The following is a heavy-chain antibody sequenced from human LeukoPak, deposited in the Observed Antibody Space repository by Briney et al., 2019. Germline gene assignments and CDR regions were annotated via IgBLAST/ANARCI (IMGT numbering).Heavy chain of an antibody. D-gene: IGHD3-10*01. CDR1: GDSVSSNSAA. V-gene: IGHV6-1*01. CDR2: TYYRSKWYN. J-gene: IGHJ4*02. Sequence: SQTLSLTCAISGDSVSSNSAAWNWIRQPPSRGLEWLGRTYYRSKWYNDYAVSVKSRITINPDTSKNQFSLQLNSVTPEDTAVYYCARAVELLWFGELFIFDYWGQGTLVTVSS. CDR3: ARAVELLWFGELFIFDY.